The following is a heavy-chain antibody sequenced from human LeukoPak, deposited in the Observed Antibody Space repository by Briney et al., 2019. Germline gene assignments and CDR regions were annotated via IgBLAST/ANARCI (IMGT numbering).Heavy chain of an antibody. CDR2: ISGSGGST. Sequence: PGGSLRPSCAASGFTFSSYAMSWIRQAPGKGQEWVSAISGSGGSTYYADSVKGRFTISRDNSKNTLYLQMNSLRAEDTAVYYCVKDQYYYDLGYFDYWAREPWSPSPQ. D-gene: IGHD3-22*01. CDR1: GFTFSSYA. CDR3: VKDQYYYDLGYFDY. J-gene: IGHJ4*02. V-gene: IGHV3-23*01.